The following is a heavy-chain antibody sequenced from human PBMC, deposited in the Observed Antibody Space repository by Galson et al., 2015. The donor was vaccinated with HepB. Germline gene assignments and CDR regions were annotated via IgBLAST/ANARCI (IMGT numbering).Heavy chain of an antibody. Sequence: SLRLSCAASGFTFNSYAMSWVRQAPGKGLEWVSAISGSGGSTYYADSVKGRFTISRDNSKNTLYLQMNSLRAEDTAVYYCAKTLDIGYCGGDCQSYWGQGTLVTVSS. CDR3: AKTLDIGYCGGDCQSY. CDR1: GFTFNSYA. D-gene: IGHD2-21*02. V-gene: IGHV3-23*01. J-gene: IGHJ4*02. CDR2: ISGSGGST.